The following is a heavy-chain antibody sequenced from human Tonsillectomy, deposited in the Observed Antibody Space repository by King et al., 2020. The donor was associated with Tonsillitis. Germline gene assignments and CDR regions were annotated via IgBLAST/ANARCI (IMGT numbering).Heavy chain of an antibody. V-gene: IGHV3-30-3*01. CDR2: ISYDGSNK. CDR3: ARDLLDGDTAMVPDY. CDR1: GFTFSSYA. J-gene: IGHJ4*02. D-gene: IGHD5-18*01. Sequence: VQLVESGGGVVQPGRSLRLSCAASGFTFSSYAMHWVRQAPGKGLEWVAVISYDGSNKYYADSVKGRFTISRDNSKNTLYLQMNSLRAEDTAVYYCARDLLDGDTAMVPDYWGQGTLVTVSS.